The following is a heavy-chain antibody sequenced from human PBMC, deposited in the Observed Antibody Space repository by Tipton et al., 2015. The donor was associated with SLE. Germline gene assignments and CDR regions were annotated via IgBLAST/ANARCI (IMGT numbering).Heavy chain of an antibody. CDR2: ISSSSSYI. J-gene: IGHJ4*02. CDR1: GFTFSSYT. CDR3: ASLDYGDYFYYFDY. V-gene: IGHV3-21*03. Sequence: GSLRLSCAASGFTFSSYTMSWVRQAPGKGLEWVSSISSSSSYIYYADSVKGRFTISRDNAKNSLYLQMNSLRAEDTAVYYCASLDYGDYFYYFDYWGQGTLVTVSS. D-gene: IGHD4-17*01.